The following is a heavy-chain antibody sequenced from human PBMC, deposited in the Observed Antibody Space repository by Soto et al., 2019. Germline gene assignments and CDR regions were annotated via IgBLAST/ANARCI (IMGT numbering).Heavy chain of an antibody. D-gene: IGHD2-15*01. J-gene: IGHJ5*02. CDR2: ISTYNGNT. CDR1: GYTFTSYD. CDR3: ARGFRVAATRWWFDP. Sequence: ASVKVSCKASGYTFTSYDISWVRQAPGQGLEWMRWISTYNGNTNYAQKLQGRVTMTTDTSTSTAYMELRSLRSDDTAVYYCARGFRVAATRWWFDPWGQGTLVTVSS. V-gene: IGHV1-18*01.